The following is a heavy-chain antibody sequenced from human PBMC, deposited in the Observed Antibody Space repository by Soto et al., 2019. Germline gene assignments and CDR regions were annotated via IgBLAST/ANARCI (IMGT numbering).Heavy chain of an antibody. V-gene: IGHV1-69*01. D-gene: IGHD5-18*01. CDR2: IIPIFATV. CDR1: GGSFSSNP. Sequence: QVQLVQSGSEVQKPGSSGQVSCKASGGSFSSNPISWVRQAPGQGLEWMAGIIPIFATVHYAQKFQGRVTITADESTSTAYMELTSLRSEDTAVYFCARVGRGYSSATRYYFDYWGQGTLVTVSS. CDR3: ARVGRGYSSATRYYFDY. J-gene: IGHJ4*02.